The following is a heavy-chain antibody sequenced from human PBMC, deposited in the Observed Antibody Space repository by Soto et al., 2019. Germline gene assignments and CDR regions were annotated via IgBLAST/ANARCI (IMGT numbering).Heavy chain of an antibody. D-gene: IGHD2-15*01. J-gene: IGHJ2*01. CDR1: GYTFSNYG. CDR2: IGPYNGNT. V-gene: IGHV1-18*01. Sequence: QVQLVQSGPEVKKPGASVKVSCQASGYTFSNYGISWVRQAPGQGLEWMGWIGPYNGNTDYAQNFQGRVTMTRDTSTTTAYMALRSLRSDDTALYYCARCYCSIGSCYTGWHFDLWGRGALLTVSS. CDR3: ARCYCSIGSCYTGWHFDL.